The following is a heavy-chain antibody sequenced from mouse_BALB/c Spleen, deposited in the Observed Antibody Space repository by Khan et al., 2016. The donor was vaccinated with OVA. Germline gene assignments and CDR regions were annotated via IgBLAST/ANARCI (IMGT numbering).Heavy chain of an antibody. D-gene: IGHD1-1*01. Sequence: VQLKQSGPGLVKPSQSLSLICTVTGYSITSDYAWNWIRQFPGNKLEWMGFISYNGNTKYNPSLKSRISITRDTSKNQLFLQLNSVTTEDTAKYYCARVYGGDFDYWGQGTTLTVSS. CDR3: ARVYGGDFDY. J-gene: IGHJ2*01. V-gene: IGHV3-2*02. CDR2: ISYNGNT. CDR1: GYSITSDYA.